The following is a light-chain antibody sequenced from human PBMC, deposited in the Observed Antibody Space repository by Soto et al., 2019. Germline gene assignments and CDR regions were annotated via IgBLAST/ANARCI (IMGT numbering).Light chain of an antibody. Sequence: EIVMTQSPATLSVSPGERATLSCRASQSVSSNLAWYQQKPGQAPRLLIYGASTRATGIPARFSGSGSGTEFTLTISSLQSEDFALYHCQQYNNWPITFGQGTRLEIK. CDR1: QSVSSN. CDR3: QQYNNWPIT. CDR2: GAS. J-gene: IGKJ5*01. V-gene: IGKV3-15*01.